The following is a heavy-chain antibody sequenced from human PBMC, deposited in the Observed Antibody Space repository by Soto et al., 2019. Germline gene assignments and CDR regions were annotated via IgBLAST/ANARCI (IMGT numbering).Heavy chain of an antibody. CDR2: ISSDGGTT. V-gene: IGHV3-64*07. CDR1: GFNFSKYP. CDR3: ARGLIPSGLDV. J-gene: IGHJ6*02. D-gene: IGHD2-8*01. Sequence: EVHLVESGGGLVQPGGSLRLSCAASGFNFSKYPMHWVRQAPGKGLAYVSAISSDGGTTFYADSVRGRFTMSRDNLKNTLYLQMRTLRVEDIAVYYCARGLIPSGLDVWGQGTTVTIS.